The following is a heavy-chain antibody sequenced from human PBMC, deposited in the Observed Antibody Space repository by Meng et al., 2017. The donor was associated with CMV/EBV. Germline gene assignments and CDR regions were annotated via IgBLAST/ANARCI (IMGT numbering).Heavy chain of an antibody. V-gene: IGHV4-39*07. J-gene: IGHJ5*02. CDR3: ARSIAARPYRYNWFDP. Sequence: QRQLQESGPGLGKPSETLSLTCTVSGGSNSSSSYYWGWIRQPPGKGLEWIGSIYYSGSTYYNPSLKSRVTISVDTSKNQFSLKLSSVTAADTAVYYCARSIAARPYRYNWFDPWGQGTLVTVSS. CDR1: GGSNSSSSYY. CDR2: IYYSGST. D-gene: IGHD6-6*01.